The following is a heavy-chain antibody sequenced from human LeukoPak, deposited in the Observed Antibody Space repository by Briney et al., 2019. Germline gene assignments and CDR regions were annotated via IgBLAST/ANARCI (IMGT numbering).Heavy chain of an antibody. V-gene: IGHV3-48*03. CDR3: ASSLSSGWGPVDDY. Sequence: GGSLRLSCAASGITFSNYEMNWVRRAPGKWLEWVSYINPGGSNRFYAGSVRGRFTISRDDAKKSVYLQMNSLRAEDTAVYYCASSLSSGWGPVDDYWGQGIMVTVSS. CDR2: INPGGSNR. J-gene: IGHJ4*02. D-gene: IGHD6-19*01. CDR1: GITFSNYE.